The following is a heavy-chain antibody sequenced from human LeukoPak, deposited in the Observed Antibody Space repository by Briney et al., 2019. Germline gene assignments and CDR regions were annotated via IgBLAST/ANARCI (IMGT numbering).Heavy chain of an antibody. CDR1: GGSISSYY. D-gene: IGHD6-13*01. V-gene: IGHV4-59*01. CDR2: IYYSGST. CDR3: ARAPGGCYSSSCLDY. J-gene: IGHJ4*02. Sequence: PSETLSLTCTVSGGSISSYYWSWIRQPPGRGLEWIGHIYYSGSTYYNPSLKSRITISVDTSKNQFSLKLSSVTAADTAVYYCARAPGGCYSSSCLDYWGQGTLVTVSS.